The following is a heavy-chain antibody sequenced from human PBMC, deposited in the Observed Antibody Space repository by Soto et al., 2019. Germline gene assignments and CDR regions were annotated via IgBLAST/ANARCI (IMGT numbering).Heavy chain of an antibody. J-gene: IGHJ4*02. CDR2: ISGSGGST. D-gene: IGHD3-10*01. Sequence: GGSLRLSCAASGFTFSSYAMSWVRQAPGKGLEWDSAISGSGGSTYYADSVKGRFTISRDNSKNTLYLQMNSLRAEDTAVYYCAPYDSGSYYYFDYWGQGTLVTVSS. CDR1: GFTFSSYA. CDR3: APYDSGSYYYFDY. V-gene: IGHV3-23*01.